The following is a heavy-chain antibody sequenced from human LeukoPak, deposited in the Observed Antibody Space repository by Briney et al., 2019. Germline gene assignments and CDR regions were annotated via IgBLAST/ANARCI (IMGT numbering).Heavy chain of an antibody. V-gene: IGHV3-33*06. CDR3: AKDTGRGDF. J-gene: IGHJ4*02. CDR1: GFTFSSYG. D-gene: IGHD1-14*01. Sequence: GRSLRLSCAASGFTFSSYGMHWVRQAPGKGLEWVAVIWYDGSNKYYADSVKGRFTISRDNSKNTLYLQMNSLRAEDTAVSYCAKDTGRGDFWGQGTQVTVSS. CDR2: IWYDGSNK.